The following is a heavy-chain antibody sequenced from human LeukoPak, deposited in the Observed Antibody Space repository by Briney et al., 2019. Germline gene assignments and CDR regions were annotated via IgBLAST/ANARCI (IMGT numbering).Heavy chain of an antibody. CDR2: ISGGSA. Sequence: GGSLRLSCAASGFTFSSYAMSWVRQAPGKGLEWVSAISGGSADYAYSVKGRFSISIDNSKNTLYLQMYSLRAADTAVYYCAKDRSSRYDFWSGSFSHYYYYYMDVWGKGTTVTVSS. D-gene: IGHD3-3*01. V-gene: IGHV3-23*01. CDR1: GFTFSSYA. CDR3: AKDRSSRYDFWSGSFSHYYYYYMDV. J-gene: IGHJ6*03.